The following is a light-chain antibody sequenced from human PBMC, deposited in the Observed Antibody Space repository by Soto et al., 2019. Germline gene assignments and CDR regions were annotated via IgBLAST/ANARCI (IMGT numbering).Light chain of an antibody. J-gene: IGLJ3*02. CDR1: SSNIGAGYE. Sequence: QSVLTQPPSVSGALGQRVTISCTGSSSNIGAGYEVHWYQQLPGTAPKLLIYADTNRPSGVPDRFSASTSGTSASLAITGLQAEDEADYYCQSYDSSLSGSSVFGGGTKLTVL. V-gene: IGLV1-40*01. CDR2: ADT. CDR3: QSYDSSLSGSSV.